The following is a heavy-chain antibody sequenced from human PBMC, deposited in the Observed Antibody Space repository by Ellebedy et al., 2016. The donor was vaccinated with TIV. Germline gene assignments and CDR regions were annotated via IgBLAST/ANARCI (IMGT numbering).Heavy chain of an antibody. CDR1: GYTFTIYY. V-gene: IGHV1-46*01. J-gene: IGHJ4*02. CDR2: INPSGGRT. Sequence: ASVKVSXKASGYTFTIYYMHWVRQAPGQGLEWMGIINPSGGRTSYAQKFQGRVTMTRDTSTSTVYMELSSLRSEDTAVYYCAIRYSSGWSLDYWGQGTLVTVSS. CDR3: AIRYSSGWSLDY. D-gene: IGHD6-19*01.